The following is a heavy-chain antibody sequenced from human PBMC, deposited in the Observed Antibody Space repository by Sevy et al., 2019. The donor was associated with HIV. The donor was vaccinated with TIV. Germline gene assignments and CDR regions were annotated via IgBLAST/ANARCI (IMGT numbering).Heavy chain of an antibody. J-gene: IGHJ6*02. D-gene: IGHD6-19*01. CDR3: ASIAVAGNYYYYGMDV. CDR1: GGTFSSYA. V-gene: IGHV1-69*13. Sequence: ASVKVSCKASGGTFSSYAISWVRQAPGQGLEWMGGIIPIFGTANYAQKFQGRVTITGDESTSTAYMKLSSLGSEDTAVYYCASIAVAGNYYYYGMDVWGQGTTVTVSS. CDR2: IIPIFGTA.